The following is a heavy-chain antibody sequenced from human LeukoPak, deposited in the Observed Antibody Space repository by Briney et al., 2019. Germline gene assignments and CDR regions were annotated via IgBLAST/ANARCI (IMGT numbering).Heavy chain of an antibody. D-gene: IGHD3-16*01. V-gene: IGHV3-30*02. Sequence: GGSLRLSCAASGFTFSSYGMHWVRQAPGKGLDRVAFIHHDGSNKYYADSVRGRFTISRDNSKNTLYLQMNSLRAEDTAVYFCAKGDKMLTWRRTYNRFDPWGQGTLVTVSS. CDR1: GFTFSSYG. CDR2: IHHDGSNK. CDR3: AKGDKMLTWRRTYNRFDP. J-gene: IGHJ5*02.